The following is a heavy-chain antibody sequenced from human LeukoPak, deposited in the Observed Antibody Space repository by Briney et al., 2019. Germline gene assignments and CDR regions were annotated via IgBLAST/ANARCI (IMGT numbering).Heavy chain of an antibody. CDR3: ARYCSGGSCSVGVMVYGMDV. Sequence: GGSLRLSCAASGFTFSSYAMSWVRQAPGKGLECVSTISGSGGSTYYADSVKGRFTISRDNSKNTLYLQMNSLRAEDTAVYYCARYCSGGSCSVGVMVYGMDVWGQGTTVTVSS. J-gene: IGHJ6*02. V-gene: IGHV3-23*01. D-gene: IGHD2-15*01. CDR1: GFTFSSYA. CDR2: ISGSGGST.